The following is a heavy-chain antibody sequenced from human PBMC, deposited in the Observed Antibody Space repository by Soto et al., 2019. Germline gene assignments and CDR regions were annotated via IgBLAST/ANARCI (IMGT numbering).Heavy chain of an antibody. Sequence: QVQLQESGPGLVKPSQTLSLTCTVSGGSISSGDYYWSWIRQPPGKGLEWIGYIYYSGSTYYNPSIKSRVTISVDTSKIQFSLKLSSVTAADTAVYYCARGFTYYDYFWGSGAFDYWGQGTLVTVSS. CDR3: ARGFTYYDYFWGSGAFDY. CDR1: GGSISSGDYY. J-gene: IGHJ4*02. CDR2: IYYSGST. V-gene: IGHV4-30-4*01. D-gene: IGHD3-16*01.